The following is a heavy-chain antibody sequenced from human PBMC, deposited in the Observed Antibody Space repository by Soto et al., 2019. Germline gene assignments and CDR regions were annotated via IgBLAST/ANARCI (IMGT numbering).Heavy chain of an antibody. V-gene: IGHV1-69*12. D-gene: IGHD3-9*01. J-gene: IGHJ5*02. Sequence: QVQLVQSGAEVKKPGSSVKVSCKASGGTFSSYAISWVRQAPGQGLEWMGGIIPIFGTANYAQKFQGRVTITADESTSTAYMELSSLRSEDTAVYCCARDGHYDILTDQPSWFDPWGQGTLVTVSS. CDR3: ARDGHYDILTDQPSWFDP. CDR2: IIPIFGTA. CDR1: GGTFSSYA.